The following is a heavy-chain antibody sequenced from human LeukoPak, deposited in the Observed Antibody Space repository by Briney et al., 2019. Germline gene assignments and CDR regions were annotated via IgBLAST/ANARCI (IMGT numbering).Heavy chain of an antibody. V-gene: IGHV1-18*01. CDR1: GYTFTSYG. Sequence: ASVKVSCKASGYTFTSYGISWVRQAPGQGLEWMGWISAYNGNTNYAQKLQGRVTMTTDTSTSTAYMELRSLRSDDTAVYYCAREYYDYVWGSYRFLRFDYWGQGTLVTVSS. J-gene: IGHJ4*02. CDR2: ISAYNGNT. CDR3: AREYYDYVWGSYRFLRFDY. D-gene: IGHD3-16*02.